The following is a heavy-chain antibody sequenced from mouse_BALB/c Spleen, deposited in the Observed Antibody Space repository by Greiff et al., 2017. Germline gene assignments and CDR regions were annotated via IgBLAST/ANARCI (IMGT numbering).Heavy chain of an antibody. J-gene: IGHJ4*01. V-gene: IGHV3-2*02. CDR2: ISYSGST. CDR3: ARKAYYGNYPYYYAMDY. CDR1: GYSITSGYA. Sequence: VQLQQSGPGLVKPSQSLSLTCTVTGYSITSGYAWNWIRQFPGNKLEWMGYISYSGSTSYNPSLKSRISITRDTSKNQFFLQLNSVTTEDTATYYCARKAYYGNYPYYYAMDYWGQGTSVTVSS. D-gene: IGHD2-10*01.